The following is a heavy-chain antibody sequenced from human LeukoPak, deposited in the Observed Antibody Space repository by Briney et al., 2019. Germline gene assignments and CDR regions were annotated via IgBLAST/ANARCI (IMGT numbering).Heavy chain of an antibody. D-gene: IGHD4-11*01. Sequence: ASVKVSCKASGYTFTSYGISWVRHAPGQGLEWMGWISAYNGNTNYAQKLQGRVTMTTDTSTSTAYMELRSLRSDDTAVYYCAREDRITTLCDYWGQGTLVTVSS. V-gene: IGHV1-18*01. CDR1: GYTFTSYG. CDR3: AREDRITTLCDY. J-gene: IGHJ4*02. CDR2: ISAYNGNT.